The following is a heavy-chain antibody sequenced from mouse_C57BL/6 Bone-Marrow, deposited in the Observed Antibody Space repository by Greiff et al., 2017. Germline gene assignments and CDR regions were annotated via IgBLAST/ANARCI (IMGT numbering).Heavy chain of an antibody. J-gene: IGHJ2*01. Sequence: EVKLQESGGGLVQPKGSLKLSCAASGFSFNTYAMNWVRQAPGKGLEWVARLRSKSNNYATYYSDSVKDRFTISRDASESMLYLQMNSLKTEDTAMYYCVGWGYGSSYGFDNWGQGTTLTVSS. CDR2: LRSKSNNYAT. CDR1: GFSFNTYA. D-gene: IGHD1-1*01. V-gene: IGHV10-1*01. CDR3: VGWGYGSSYGFDN.